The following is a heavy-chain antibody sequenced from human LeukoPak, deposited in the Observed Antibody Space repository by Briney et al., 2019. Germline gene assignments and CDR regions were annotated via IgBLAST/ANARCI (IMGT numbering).Heavy chain of an antibody. Sequence: GGSLRLSCAASGFTFSSYAMHWVRQAPGKGLEYVSAISSNGGSTYYANSVKGRFTISRDNSKNTLYLQMGSLRAEDMAVYYCARGEVVTASLPDYFYYYMDVWGKGTTVTISS. CDR2: ISSNGGST. CDR3: ARGEVVTASLPDYFYYYMDV. J-gene: IGHJ6*03. CDR1: GFTFSSYA. D-gene: IGHD2-21*02. V-gene: IGHV3-64*01.